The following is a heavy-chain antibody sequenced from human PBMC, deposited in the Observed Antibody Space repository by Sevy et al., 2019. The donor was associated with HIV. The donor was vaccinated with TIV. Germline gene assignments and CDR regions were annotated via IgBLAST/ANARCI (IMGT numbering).Heavy chain of an antibody. CDR3: ARELWPGDY. D-gene: IGHD2-21*01. CDR1: GFTFSRYS. V-gene: IGHV3-23*01. J-gene: IGHJ4*02. CDR2: LSFGCGEI. Sequence: GGSLRLSCAASGFTFSRYSMSWVRQPPGKGLEWVSTLSFGCGEINYADSVKGRFTISRDNSKSSVYLQMNSLRVDDTAVYYCARELWPGDYWGQGTQVTVSS.